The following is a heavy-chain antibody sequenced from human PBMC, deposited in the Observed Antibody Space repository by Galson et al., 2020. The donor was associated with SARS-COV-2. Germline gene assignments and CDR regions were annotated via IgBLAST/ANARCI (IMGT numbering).Heavy chain of an antibody. D-gene: IGHD2-15*01. CDR1: GFAFSDYF. Sequence: GSLRLSCEASGFAFSDYFMSWVRQAPGKGLEWVSYISGSSSYTNYVDFAKGRFTISRDNAKKSLYLEMNSLRAEDTAVYYCARNGRDCSGGICYGAEYFQHWGQGTLVTVSS. CDR2: ISGSSSYT. J-gene: IGHJ1*01. CDR3: ARNGRDCSGGICYGAEYFQH. V-gene: IGHV3-11*06.